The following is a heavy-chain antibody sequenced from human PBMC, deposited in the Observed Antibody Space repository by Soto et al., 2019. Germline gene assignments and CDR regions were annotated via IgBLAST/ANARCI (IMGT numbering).Heavy chain of an antibody. J-gene: IGHJ1*01. V-gene: IGHV3-74*01. CDR1: GFTFSSYW. D-gene: IGHD3-10*01. Sequence: EVQLVESGGGLVQPGGSLRLSCAVSGFTFSSYWMHWVRQTPGKGLVRVSHINNDGSSTTYADSVKGRFTISRDNAQNTLYLQMNSLRAEDMAVYYCARGGSGIPFQHWGQGTLVTVSS. CDR2: INNDGSST. CDR3: ARGGSGIPFQH.